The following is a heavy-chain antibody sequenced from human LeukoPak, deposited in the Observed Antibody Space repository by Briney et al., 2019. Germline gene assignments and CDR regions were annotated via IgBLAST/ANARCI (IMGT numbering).Heavy chain of an antibody. D-gene: IGHD4-23*01. Sequence: ASVQVSCKASGGTFSSYAISWVRQAPGQGLEWMGGIIPIFGTANYAQKFQGRVTITADESTSTAYMELSSLRSEDTAVYYCARGPSTTVVTPDYWGQGTLVTVSS. CDR3: ARGPSTTVVTPDY. CDR2: IIPIFGTA. CDR1: GGTFSSYA. J-gene: IGHJ4*02. V-gene: IGHV1-69*13.